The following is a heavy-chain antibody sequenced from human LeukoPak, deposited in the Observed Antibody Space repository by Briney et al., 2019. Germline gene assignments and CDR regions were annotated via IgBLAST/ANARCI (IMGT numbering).Heavy chain of an antibody. CDR1: GDFMTSSYFF. J-gene: IGHJ4*02. CDR2: IYYGGST. Sequence: SETLSLTCTVSGDFMTSSYFFWGWIRQPPGKGLEWIGNIYYGGSTYHNPSLKSRVTISIDTSKNQFSLRLTSVTAADTAVYYCARGRMPSSSGYDREFDYWGQGALVTVSS. V-gene: IGHV4-39*07. D-gene: IGHD3-22*01. CDR3: ARGRMPSSSGYDREFDY.